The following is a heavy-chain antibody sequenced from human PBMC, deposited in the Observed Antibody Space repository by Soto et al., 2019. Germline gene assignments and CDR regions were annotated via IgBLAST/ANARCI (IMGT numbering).Heavy chain of an antibody. CDR3: ARAPYGGYVYFDY. Sequence: QVQLVESGGGVVQPGRSLRLSCAASGFTFSSYAMHWVRQAPGKGLEWVAVISYDGSNKYYADSVKGRFTISRDNXKNTLHLQMNSLRAEDTAVYYCARAPYGGYVYFDYWGQGTLVTVSS. D-gene: IGHD5-12*01. CDR2: ISYDGSNK. J-gene: IGHJ4*02. V-gene: IGHV3-30-3*01. CDR1: GFTFSSYA.